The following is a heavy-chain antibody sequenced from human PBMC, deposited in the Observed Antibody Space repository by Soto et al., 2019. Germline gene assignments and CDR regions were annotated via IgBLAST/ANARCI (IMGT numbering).Heavy chain of an antibody. Sequence: QAQLMQSGAEVKKPGSSVKVSCKASGGTFSGYAINWVRQAPGQGLEWMGGIIPLLGITDYGQKFQGRITIAADESTGTAYMDLRGLRSEDTAVYYCARDPRSSTGTTYSEDFQHWGQGTLVSVSS. J-gene: IGHJ1*01. V-gene: IGHV1-69*01. CDR1: GGTFSGYA. CDR2: IIPLLGIT. D-gene: IGHD1-1*01. CDR3: ARDPRSSTGTTYSEDFQH.